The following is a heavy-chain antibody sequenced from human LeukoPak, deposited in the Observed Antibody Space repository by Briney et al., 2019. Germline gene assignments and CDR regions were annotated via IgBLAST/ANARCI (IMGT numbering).Heavy chain of an antibody. CDR3: AREREYNYGHMLGY. Sequence: GGSLRLSCGASGFTFSSYSMNWVRQAPGKGLEWVSSISSSSSYIYYADSVKGRFTISRDNAKNSLYLHMNSLRAEDTAVYYCAREREYNYGHMLGYWGQGTLVTVSS. J-gene: IGHJ4*02. CDR2: ISSSSSYI. CDR1: GFTFSSYS. V-gene: IGHV3-21*01. D-gene: IGHD5-18*01.